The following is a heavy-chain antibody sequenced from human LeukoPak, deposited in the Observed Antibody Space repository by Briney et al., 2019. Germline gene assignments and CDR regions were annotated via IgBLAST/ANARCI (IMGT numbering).Heavy chain of an antibody. D-gene: IGHD5-12*01. J-gene: IGHJ4*02. CDR3: ARVGYSGYDYDY. CDR2: ISGSGDST. Sequence: VGSLRLSCEASGFTFSSYAMSWVRQAPGKGLEWVSVISGSGDSTYYADSVEGRCTISRDNSKDALYLQMNSLRAEDTAVYYCARVGYSGYDYDYWGQGTLVTVSS. V-gene: IGHV3-23*01. CDR1: GFTFSSYA.